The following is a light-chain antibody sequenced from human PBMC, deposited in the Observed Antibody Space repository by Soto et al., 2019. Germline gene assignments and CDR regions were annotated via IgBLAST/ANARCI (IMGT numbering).Light chain of an antibody. V-gene: IGKV3-15*01. J-gene: IGKJ4*01. CDR2: GAA. CDR3: QQYNNWPPLT. CDR1: QSVSSN. Sequence: EIVMTQSPATLSVSPGERATLSCRASQSVSSNLAWYQQKPGQAPRLLIYGAATRATGIPARFSGSVSGTEFTLTIRSLQSEDFAVYYCQQYNNWPPLTFGGGTKVEIK.